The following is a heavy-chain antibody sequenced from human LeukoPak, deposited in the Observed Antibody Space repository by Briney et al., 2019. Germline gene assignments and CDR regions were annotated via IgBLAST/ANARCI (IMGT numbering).Heavy chain of an antibody. CDR3: ARGSTGYSPRLYYFDY. CDR1: GGSVSSGSYY. Sequence: SETLSLTCTVSGGSVSSGSYYWSWIRQPPGKGLEWIGYIYYSGSTNYNPSLKSRVPISVDTSKNQFSLKLSSVTAADTAVYYCARGSTGYSPRLYYFDYWGQGTLVTVSS. J-gene: IGHJ4*02. V-gene: IGHV4-61*01. CDR2: IYYSGST. D-gene: IGHD5-18*01.